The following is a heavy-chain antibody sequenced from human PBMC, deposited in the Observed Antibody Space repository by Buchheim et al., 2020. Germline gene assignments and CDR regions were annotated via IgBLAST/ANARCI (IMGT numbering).Heavy chain of an antibody. Sequence: QVQLVQSGPEVKKPGSSVRVSCKTSGDIFSNYAISWVRQAPGQGLQWVGGIISLFGTANYAPKFQGRVTITADKSTSTVYMELRSVRYEDAAVYYCARQFAYESSGYYFYYWGQGTL. CDR3: ARQFAYESSGYYFYY. V-gene: IGHV1-69*14. D-gene: IGHD3-22*01. CDR2: IISLFGTA. J-gene: IGHJ4*02. CDR1: GDIFSNYA.